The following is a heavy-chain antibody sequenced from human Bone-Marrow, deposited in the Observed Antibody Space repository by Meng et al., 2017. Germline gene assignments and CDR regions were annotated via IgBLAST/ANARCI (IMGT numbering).Heavy chain of an antibody. CDR3: ARDRGGGWGFDY. Sequence: SETLSLTCTVSGGSISSSSYYWGWIRQPPGKGLEWIGSIYYSGSTNYNPSLKSRVTISVDTSKNQFSLKLSSVTAADTAVYYCARDRGGGWGFDYWGQGTLVTVSS. CDR2: IYYSGST. V-gene: IGHV4-39*07. CDR1: GGSISSSSYY. J-gene: IGHJ4*02. D-gene: IGHD3-10*01.